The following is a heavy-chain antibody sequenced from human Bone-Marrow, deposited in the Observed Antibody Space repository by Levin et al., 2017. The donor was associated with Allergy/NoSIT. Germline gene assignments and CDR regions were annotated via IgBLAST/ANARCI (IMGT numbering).Heavy chain of an antibody. CDR1: GDSINTYF. D-gene: IGHD1-26*01. Sequence: SQTLSLTCNVSGDSINTYFWSWIRQPPGKGLEWIGYISHSGSTNYNPSLKSRVTISLDTSKNHISLRLISVTAADAAIYYCARDKSGNYFSFESWGEGTLVAVSS. J-gene: IGHJ4*02. CDR3: ARDKSGNYFSFES. CDR2: ISHSGST. V-gene: IGHV4-59*01.